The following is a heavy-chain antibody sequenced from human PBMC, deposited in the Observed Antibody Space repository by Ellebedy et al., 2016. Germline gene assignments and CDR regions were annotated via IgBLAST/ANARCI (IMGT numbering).Heavy chain of an antibody. D-gene: IGHD1-1*01. CDR3: ARHAASAHWNYFDY. CDR2: LYPGNSDI. CDR1: GYSFTSYW. V-gene: IGHV5-51*01. Sequence: GESLKISCQGSGYSFTSYWIGWVRQMPGQGLEWMGILYPGNSDIKYSPSFQGQVTISADRSISTAYLQLNSLEASDTAVYFCARHAASAHWNYFDYWGPGTVVTVSS. J-gene: IGHJ4*02.